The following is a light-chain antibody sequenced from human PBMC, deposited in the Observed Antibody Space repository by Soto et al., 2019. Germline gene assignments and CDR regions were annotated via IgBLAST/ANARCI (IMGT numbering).Light chain of an antibody. V-gene: IGLV2-8*01. J-gene: IGLJ2*01. Sequence: QSALTQPPSASGSPGQSVTISCTGTSRDVGGYTSVSWYQKHPGKAPKLIIYEVSKRPSGVPDRFSGSKSGNTASLTVSGLQADDEADYYCSSYAGTNNLLFGGGTKLTVL. CDR2: EVS. CDR3: SSYAGTNNLL. CDR1: SRDVGGYTS.